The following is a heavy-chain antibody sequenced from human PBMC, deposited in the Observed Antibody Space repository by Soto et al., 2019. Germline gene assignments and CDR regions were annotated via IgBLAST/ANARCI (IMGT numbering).Heavy chain of an antibody. J-gene: IGHJ3*02. V-gene: IGHV3-74*01. CDR2: VKSDGSST. CDR1: GFTFSNYW. D-gene: IGHD4-4*01. CDR3: SRGKLSTTVLSRAVPGTFDI. Sequence: GGSLRLSCVGSGFTFSNYWMHWVRQAPGKGLEWVSRVKSDGSSTSYADSVKGRFTISRDNAKNTLYLQMDSLKTDDTAVYYCSRGKLSTTVLSRAVPGTFDIWGQGTMVTVSS.